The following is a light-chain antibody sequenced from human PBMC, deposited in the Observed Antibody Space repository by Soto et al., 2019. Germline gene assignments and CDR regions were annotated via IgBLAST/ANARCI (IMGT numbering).Light chain of an antibody. CDR2: AAS. Sequence: AIHMTQSPSSLSASVGDRVAISCRASQDIRNTLAWYQQKPGEAPKLLIFAASNLQSGVPSRVSGSGSVTDFTLAITGLQPEDFATYYCLQDYNFSWTFGQGTKVDIK. V-gene: IGKV1-6*01. CDR3: LQDYNFSWT. CDR1: QDIRNT. J-gene: IGKJ1*01.